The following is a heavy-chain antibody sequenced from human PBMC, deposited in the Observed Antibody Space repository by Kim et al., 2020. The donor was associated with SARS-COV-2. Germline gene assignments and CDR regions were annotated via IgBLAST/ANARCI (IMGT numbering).Heavy chain of an antibody. Sequence: SQTLSLTCTVSGGSISSGGYYWSWIRQHPGKGLEWIGYVSYSGSTYYNPSLKSRVTISVDTSKNQFSLKLSSVTAADTAVYYCARGGVNWGWVDSWGQGTLVTVSS. J-gene: IGHJ4*02. V-gene: IGHV4-31*03. CDR3: ARGGVNWGWVDS. D-gene: IGHD7-27*01. CDR2: VSYSGST. CDR1: GGSISSGGYY.